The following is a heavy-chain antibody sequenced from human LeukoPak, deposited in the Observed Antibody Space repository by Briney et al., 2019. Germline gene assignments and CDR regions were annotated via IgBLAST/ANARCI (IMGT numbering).Heavy chain of an antibody. J-gene: IGHJ4*02. D-gene: IGHD6-19*01. Sequence: ASVKVSCEASGYTFTTYAIHWVRQAPGQSLEWMGWINTGNGNTKYSQNFQGRVTITRDTSASTAYMDLTSLRSEDTAVYYCARAWTPDIAVAGIFDSWGQGALVTVSS. V-gene: IGHV1-3*04. CDR2: INTGNGNT. CDR1: GYTFTTYA. CDR3: ARAWTPDIAVAGIFDS.